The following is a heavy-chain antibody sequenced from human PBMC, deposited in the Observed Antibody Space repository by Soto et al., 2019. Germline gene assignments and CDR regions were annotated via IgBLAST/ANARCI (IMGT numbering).Heavy chain of an antibody. CDR2: ISGSGGST. D-gene: IGHD2-2*01. Sequence: EVQLLESGGGLVQPGGSLRLSCAASGFTFSSYAMSWVRQAPGKGLEWVSAISGSGGSTYYADSVKGRFTISRDNSKNTLYLQMNSLRAEDTAVYYCAKDPDMDVVPALAAFDIWGQGTMVTVSS. V-gene: IGHV3-23*01. CDR1: GFTFSSYA. J-gene: IGHJ3*02. CDR3: AKDPDMDVVPALAAFDI.